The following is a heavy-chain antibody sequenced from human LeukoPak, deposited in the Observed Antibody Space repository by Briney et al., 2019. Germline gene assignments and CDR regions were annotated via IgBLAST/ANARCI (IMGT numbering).Heavy chain of an antibody. D-gene: IGHD6-13*01. CDR3: ARGWYSSSWYRS. Sequence: PSETLSLTCAVYGGSFRGYYWSWIRQPPGKGLEWIGEINHSGSTNYNPSLKSRVTISVDTSKNQFSLKLSSVTAADTAVYYYARGWYSSSWYRSWGQGTLVTVSS. CDR2: INHSGST. V-gene: IGHV4-34*01. CDR1: GGSFRGYY. J-gene: IGHJ4*02.